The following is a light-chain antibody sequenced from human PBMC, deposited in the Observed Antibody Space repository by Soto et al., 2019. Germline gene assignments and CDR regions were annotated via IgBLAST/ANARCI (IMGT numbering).Light chain of an antibody. CDR2: AAS. Sequence: IQIAQSPASVSASVEDRVIITCRASQSISNHLNWYQQKPGKAPKLLIFAASSLQSGVPSRFSGSRSGPDFTLTISSLQPEDFATYYCHQSYSSPPMFRQGTRWIS. CDR1: QSISNH. CDR3: HQSYSSPPM. J-gene: IGKJ1*01. V-gene: IGKV1-39*01.